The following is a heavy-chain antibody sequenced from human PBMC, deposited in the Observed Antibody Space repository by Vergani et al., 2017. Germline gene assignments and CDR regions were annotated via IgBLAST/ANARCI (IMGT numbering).Heavy chain of an antibody. Sequence: QVQLQESGPGLVKPSQTLSLTCTVPGGSISSGGYYWSWIRQHPGKGLEWIGYIYYSGSTYYNPSLKSRVTISVDTSKNQFSLKLSSVTAADPAVYYCARGGWNYEIGPTIYYFDYWGQGTLVTVSS. D-gene: IGHD1-7*01. CDR3: ARGGWNYEIGPTIYYFDY. CDR2: IYYSGST. CDR1: GGSISSGGYY. J-gene: IGHJ4*02. V-gene: IGHV4-31*03.